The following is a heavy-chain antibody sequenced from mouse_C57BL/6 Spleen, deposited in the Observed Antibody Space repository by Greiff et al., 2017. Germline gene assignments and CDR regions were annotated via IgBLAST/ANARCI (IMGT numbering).Heavy chain of an antibody. CDR2: INPGSGGT. CDR1: GYAFTNYL. CDR3: VRAYGYDVHYFDY. V-gene: IGHV1-54*01. Sequence: QVQLQQSGAELVRPGTSVKVSCKASGYAFTNYLIEWVKQRPGQGLEWIGVINPGSGGTTYNEKFKGKATLTADKSSSTAYMQLSSLTSENSAVYFCVRAYGYDVHYFDYWGKGITLTVST. J-gene: IGHJ2*01. D-gene: IGHD2-2*01.